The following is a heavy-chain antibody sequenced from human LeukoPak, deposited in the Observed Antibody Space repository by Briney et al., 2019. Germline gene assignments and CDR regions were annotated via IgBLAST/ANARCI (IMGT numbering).Heavy chain of an antibody. CDR1: GGSISGYY. V-gene: IGHV4-30-4*01. CDR2: IYYSGST. D-gene: IGHD1-26*01. CDR3: ARGVGEQGDY. Sequence: SETLSLTCTVSGGSISGYYWSWIRQPPGKGLEWIGYIYYSGSTYYNPSLKSRVTISVDTSKNQFSLKLSSVTAADTAVYYCARGVGEQGDYWGQGTLVTVSS. J-gene: IGHJ4*02.